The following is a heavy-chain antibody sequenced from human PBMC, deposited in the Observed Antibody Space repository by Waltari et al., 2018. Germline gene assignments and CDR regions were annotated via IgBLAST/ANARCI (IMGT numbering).Heavy chain of an antibody. J-gene: IGHJ4*02. CDR2: IYPGDSDT. D-gene: IGHD2-2*01. CDR1: GYSFTSYW. Sequence: EVQLVQSGAEVKKPGESLKISCKGSGYSFTSYWIGWVRQMPGKGLEWMVIIYPGDSDTRYSPSFQGQVTISADKSISTAYLQWSSLKASDTAMYYCARRAYCSSTSCNPDYWGQGTLVTVSS. V-gene: IGHV5-51*01. CDR3: ARRAYCSSTSCNPDY.